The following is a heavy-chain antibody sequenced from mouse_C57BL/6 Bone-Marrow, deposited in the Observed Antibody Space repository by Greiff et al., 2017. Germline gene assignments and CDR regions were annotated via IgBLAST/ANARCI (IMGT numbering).Heavy chain of an antibody. V-gene: IGHV5-9*01. CDR2: ISGGGGNT. CDR3: ASLYYYGSSPWFAY. CDR1: GFTFSSYT. Sequence: EVMLVESGGGLVRPGGSLKLSCAASGFTFSSYTMSWVRQTPEKRLEWVATISGGGGNTYSPDSVKGRFTISRDNAKNTLYLQMSSLRSEYTALYYCASLYYYGSSPWFAYWGQGTLVTVSA. J-gene: IGHJ3*01. D-gene: IGHD1-1*01.